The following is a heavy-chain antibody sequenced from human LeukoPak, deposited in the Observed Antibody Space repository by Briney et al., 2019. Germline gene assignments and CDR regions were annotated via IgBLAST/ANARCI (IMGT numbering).Heavy chain of an antibody. D-gene: IGHD4-11*01. CDR2: ISGSGGST. J-gene: IGHJ5*02. CDR1: GFTFSSSA. Sequence: PGGSLRLSCAASGFTFSSSAMNWVRQAPGKGLEWVSAISGSGGSTYYADSVKGRFTISRDNSKNTLYLQMNSLRAEDTAVYYCASRATVTTDRFWFDPWGQGTLVTVSS. CDR3: ASRATVTTDRFWFDP. V-gene: IGHV3-23*01.